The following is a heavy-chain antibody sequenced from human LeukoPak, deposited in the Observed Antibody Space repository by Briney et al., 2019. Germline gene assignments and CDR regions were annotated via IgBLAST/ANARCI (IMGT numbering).Heavy chain of an antibody. CDR3: ARGDSSSWSLFDY. J-gene: IGHJ4*02. D-gene: IGHD6-13*01. V-gene: IGHV4-39*01. CDR1: GGSISSGYHY. Sequence: PSETLSLTCTVPGGSISSGYHYWGWIRQPPGKGLEWIGSIYESGRTHYNPSLRSRITISVDTSKNQFSLELSSVTAADTAVYYCARGDSSSWSLFDYWGQGTLVTVSS. CDR2: IYESGRT.